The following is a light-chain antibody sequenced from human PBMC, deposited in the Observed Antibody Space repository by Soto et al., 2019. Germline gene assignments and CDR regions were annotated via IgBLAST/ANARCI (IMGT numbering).Light chain of an antibody. CDR3: CSNAAGSTYV. V-gene: IGLV2-23*01. CDR1: SSDVGSHNL. J-gene: IGLJ1*01. CDR2: EAS. Sequence: QSVLTQPASVSGSPGQSITISCTGTSSDVGSHNLVSWYQQFPGKAPKHIIFEASKRPSGVSNRFSGSKSGSTASLTISGLQAEDEADYYCCSNAAGSTYVFGSGTKVTVL.